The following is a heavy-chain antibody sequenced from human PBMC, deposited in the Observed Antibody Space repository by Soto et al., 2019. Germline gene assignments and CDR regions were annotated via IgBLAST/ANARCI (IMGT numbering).Heavy chain of an antibody. CDR1: GFTFTPYG. V-gene: IGHV3-30*18. Sequence: QVQLVESGGGVVQPGRSLRLSCAASGFTFTPYGMHWVRQAPGKGLEWVAVISYDGSNKYYADSVKGRFTISRDNSKNTLYLKMNSLRAEDTALYYCAKGARVVDASPTDYWGQGTLVTGSS. D-gene: IGHD2-15*01. CDR2: ISYDGSNK. CDR3: AKGARVVDASPTDY. J-gene: IGHJ4*02.